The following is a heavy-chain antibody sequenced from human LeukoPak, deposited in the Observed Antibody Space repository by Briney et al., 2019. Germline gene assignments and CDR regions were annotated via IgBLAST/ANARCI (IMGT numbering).Heavy chain of an antibody. CDR1: GYTFTGYY. J-gene: IGHJ4*02. Sequence: ASAKVSCKASGYTFTGYYMHWVRQAPGQGLEWMGWINPKSGDTNYAQKFQGRVTMTRDTSISTAYMELSRLRSDDTAVYYCARDRVGATYFDYWGQGTLVIVSS. V-gene: IGHV1-2*02. D-gene: IGHD1-26*01. CDR2: INPKSGDT. CDR3: ARDRVGATYFDY.